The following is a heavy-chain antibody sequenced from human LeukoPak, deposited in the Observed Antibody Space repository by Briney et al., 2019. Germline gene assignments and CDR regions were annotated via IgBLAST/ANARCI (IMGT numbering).Heavy chain of an antibody. J-gene: IGHJ2*01. D-gene: IGHD4-23*01. CDR3: ARRGRWPTGGYFEL. Sequence: SETLSLTCTVTGCSISSSSYYLGWIRQPPGKGLEWIVSIYYSGSTYYNPSLKSRVTISVDTSKNQFSLKLSSVTAADTAVYYCARRGRWPTGGYFELWGRGTLVTVSS. V-gene: IGHV4-39*01. CDR1: GCSISSSSYY. CDR2: IYYSGST.